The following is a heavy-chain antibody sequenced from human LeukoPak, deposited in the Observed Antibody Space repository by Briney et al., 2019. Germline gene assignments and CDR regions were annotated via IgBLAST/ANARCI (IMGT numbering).Heavy chain of an antibody. CDR3: ARDWEVGELRYYSDY. Sequence: GGSLRLSCAASGFTFSSYAMHWVRQAPGKGLEWVAVISYDGSNKYYADSVKGRFTISRDNSKNTLYLQMNSLRAEDTAVYYCARDWEVGELRYYSDYWGQGTLVTVSS. CDR2: ISYDGSNK. J-gene: IGHJ4*02. V-gene: IGHV3-30-3*01. D-gene: IGHD3-10*01. CDR1: GFTFSSYA.